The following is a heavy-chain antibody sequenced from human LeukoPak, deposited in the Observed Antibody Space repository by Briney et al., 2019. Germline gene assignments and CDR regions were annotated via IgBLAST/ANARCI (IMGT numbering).Heavy chain of an antibody. CDR2: ISSNGGST. Sequence: GGSLRLSCSASGFTFSSYALHWVRQAPGKGLEYVSAISSNGGSTYYADSVKGRFTISRDNSKNTLYLQMSSLRAEDTAVYYCVKDSSGPFSNFDYWGQGTLVTVSS. CDR1: GFTFSSYA. D-gene: IGHD6-19*01. V-gene: IGHV3-64D*06. CDR3: VKDSSGPFSNFDY. J-gene: IGHJ4*02.